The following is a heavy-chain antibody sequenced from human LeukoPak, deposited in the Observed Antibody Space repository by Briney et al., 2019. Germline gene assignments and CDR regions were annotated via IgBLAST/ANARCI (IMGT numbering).Heavy chain of an antibody. CDR2: ISGSGGST. J-gene: IGHJ4*02. Sequence: PGGSLRLSCAASGFTFSQYGMTWVRQAPGKGLEWVSAISGSGGSTYYAGSVKGRFTISRDNSKNTLYLQMNSLRADDTAVYYCAKSHHVTAIDYWGQGTLVTVSS. CDR3: AKSHHVTAIDY. D-gene: IGHD2-21*02. CDR1: GFTFSQYG. V-gene: IGHV3-23*01.